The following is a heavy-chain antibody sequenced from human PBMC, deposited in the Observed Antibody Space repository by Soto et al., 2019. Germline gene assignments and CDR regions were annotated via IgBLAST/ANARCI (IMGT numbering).Heavy chain of an antibody. V-gene: IGHV1-69*13. CDR2: IIPIFGKA. D-gene: IGHD3-16*01. J-gene: IGHJ6*02. Sequence: SVKVSCKASGGTFSNYPITWVRRAPGQGLEWLGGIIPIFGKADYTQKFQGRVTITADEPTSTAYMEISSLRSEDTAVYYCASGGEYYDENLPHYYFFGMHVWGPGTTVTVSS. CDR3: ASGGEYYDENLPHYYFFGMHV. CDR1: GGTFSNYP.